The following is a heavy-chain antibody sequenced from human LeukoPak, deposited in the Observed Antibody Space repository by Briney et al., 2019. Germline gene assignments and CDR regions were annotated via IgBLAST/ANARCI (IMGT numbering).Heavy chain of an antibody. CDR2: ISGSGGST. CDR1: GFTFSSYA. CDR3: ASIWFGEYTCNP. D-gene: IGHD3-10*01. Sequence: GGSLRLSCAASGFTFSSYAMSGVRQAPGKGREWVSAISGSGGSTYYADSVKGRFTISRDNSKNTLYLQMNSPRAEDTAVYYCASIWFGEYTCNPWGQGTLVTVSS. V-gene: IGHV3-23*01. J-gene: IGHJ5*02.